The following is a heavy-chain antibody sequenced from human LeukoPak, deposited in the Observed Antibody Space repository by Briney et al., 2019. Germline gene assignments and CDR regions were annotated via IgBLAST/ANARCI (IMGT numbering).Heavy chain of an antibody. J-gene: IGHJ4*02. V-gene: IGHV4-4*02. Sequence: SGTLSLTCAVSGGSISSSNWWSWVRQPPGKGLEWIGEIYHSGSTNYNPSLKSRVTISVDKSKNQFSLKLSSVTAADTAVYYCARGSKRRDGYKRGYYFDYWGQGTLVTVSS. CDR1: GGSISSSNW. CDR3: ARGSKRRDGYKRGYYFDY. D-gene: IGHD5-24*01. CDR2: IYHSGST.